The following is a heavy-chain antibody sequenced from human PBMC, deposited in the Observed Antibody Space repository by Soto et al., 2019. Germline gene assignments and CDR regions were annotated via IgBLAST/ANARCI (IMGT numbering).Heavy chain of an antibody. Sequence: QVQLVQSGAEVKKPGSSVKVSCKASGGTFSSYTISWVRQAPGQGLEWMGRIIPILGIASYAQKFQGRVTITADKSTSTAYMELSSLRSEDTAVYYCASVMSSGYYDGMDVWGQGTTVTVSS. D-gene: IGHD3-10*01. CDR1: GGTFSSYT. CDR2: IIPILGIA. CDR3: ASVMSSGYYDGMDV. V-gene: IGHV1-69*02. J-gene: IGHJ6*02.